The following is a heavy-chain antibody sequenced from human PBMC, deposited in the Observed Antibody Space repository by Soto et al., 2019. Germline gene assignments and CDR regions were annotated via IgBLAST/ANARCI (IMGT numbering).Heavy chain of an antibody. CDR3: VRVGWGYTYGNGLDG. CDR2: IQHNGNYI. Sequence: PGGSLRLSCAASGFTFSSYDMNWVRQAPGKGLEWVAVIQHNGNYIQYADFVRGRFTISRDNYKSILYLEMNGLTPEDTALYYCVRVGWGYTYGNGLDGWGQGTTVTVSS. CDR1: GFTFSSYD. D-gene: IGHD5-18*01. J-gene: IGHJ6*02. V-gene: IGHV3-30-3*01.